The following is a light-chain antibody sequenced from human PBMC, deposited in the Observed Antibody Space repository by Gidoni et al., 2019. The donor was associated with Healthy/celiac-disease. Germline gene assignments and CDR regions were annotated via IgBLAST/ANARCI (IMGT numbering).Light chain of an antibody. CDR1: RSNIGSNA. CDR3: ASWDDSLNGLYV. V-gene: IGLV1-44*01. CDR2: NDN. J-gene: IGLJ1*01. Sequence: QSVLTQPPSASGTPGQRVTMSCSGSRSNIGSNAVNWYQQFPGTAPNLLIYNDNERPSGVPDRFSGSRSGTSASLAISGLLSEDEASYYCASWDDSLNGLYVFGTGTKVTV.